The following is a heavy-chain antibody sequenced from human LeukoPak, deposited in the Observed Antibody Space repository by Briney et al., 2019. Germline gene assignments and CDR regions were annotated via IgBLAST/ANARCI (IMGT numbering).Heavy chain of an antibody. D-gene: IGHD3-22*01. CDR1: GFTFLTYA. Sequence: PGGSVRLSCVACGFTFLTYALQGVRQAPGKGLEYVSAISSNGGSTYYANSVKGRFTISRDNSKNTLYLQMGSLRAEDMAVYYCARDARDYYDSSGYDYWGQGTLVTVSS. J-gene: IGHJ4*02. CDR3: ARDARDYYDSSGYDY. V-gene: IGHV3-64*01. CDR2: ISSNGGST.